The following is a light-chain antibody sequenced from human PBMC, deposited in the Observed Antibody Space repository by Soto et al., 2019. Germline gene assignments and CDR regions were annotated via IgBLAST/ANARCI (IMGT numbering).Light chain of an antibody. J-gene: IGKJ5*01. CDR2: GAS. CDR3: QQYGSSLP. Sequence: EIVLTQSPGTLSLSPGERATLSCRASQSVSSSYLAWYQQKPGQAPRLLIYGASSRATGIPDRFRGSGSGTDFTLTISRLEPEDFAVYYCQQYGSSLPFGQGTRLEIK. V-gene: IGKV3-20*01. CDR1: QSVSSSY.